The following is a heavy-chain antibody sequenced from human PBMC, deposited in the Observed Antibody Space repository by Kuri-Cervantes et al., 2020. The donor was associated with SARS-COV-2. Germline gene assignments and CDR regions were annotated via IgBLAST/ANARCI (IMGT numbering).Heavy chain of an antibody. J-gene: IGHJ4*02. Sequence: GGSLRLSCAASGFTFSSYGMHWVRQAPGKGLEWVAFIRYDGSDKYYADSVKGRFTISRDNSKNTLYLQMNSLKTEDTAVYYCTRDRLWSGIFDYWGQGTLVTVSS. CDR1: GFTFSSYG. CDR3: TRDRLWSGIFDY. CDR2: IRYDGSDK. V-gene: IGHV3-30*02. D-gene: IGHD3-3*01.